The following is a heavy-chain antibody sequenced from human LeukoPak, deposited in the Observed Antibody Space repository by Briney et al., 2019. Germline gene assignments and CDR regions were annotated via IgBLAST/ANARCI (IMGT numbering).Heavy chain of an antibody. D-gene: IGHD6-13*01. V-gene: IGHV4-59*01. Sequence: SETLSLTCTVSGGSISSYHRSWIRQPPGKGLEWIGYIYYSGSTNYNPSLKSRVTISVDTSKNQFSLKLTSVTAADTAVYYCARKTSSSWFFDYWGQGTLVTVSS. CDR2: IYYSGST. J-gene: IGHJ4*02. CDR3: ARKTSSSWFFDY. CDR1: GGSISSYH.